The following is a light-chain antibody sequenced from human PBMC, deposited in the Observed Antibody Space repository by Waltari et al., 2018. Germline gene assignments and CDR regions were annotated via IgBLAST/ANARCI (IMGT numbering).Light chain of an antibody. CDR2: SHV. Sequence: QSMLTQPPSASGSPGQRVSISCSGGSSNIGSNALNWYKQLPGTAPKHLMYSHVIRPSGVPDRFSGSRSGTSGSLAISGLQSEDEADYYCAAWDDSLKVVLFGGGTKLTVL. J-gene: IGLJ2*01. CDR1: SSNIGSNA. CDR3: AAWDDSLKVVL. V-gene: IGLV1-44*01.